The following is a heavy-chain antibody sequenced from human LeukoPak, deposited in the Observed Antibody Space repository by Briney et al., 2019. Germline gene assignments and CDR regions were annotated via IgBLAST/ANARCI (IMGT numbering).Heavy chain of an antibody. CDR3: AREGGGDAFDI. J-gene: IGHJ3*02. V-gene: IGHV4-61*02. Sequence: PSETLSLTCTVSGGSISSGSYYWSWIRQPAGKGLEWIGRIYTGGSANYNPSLKSRVTISVDTSKNQFSLKLSSVTAADTAVYYCAREGGGDAFDIWGQGTMVAVSS. D-gene: IGHD3-16*01. CDR1: GGSISSGSYY. CDR2: IYTGGSA.